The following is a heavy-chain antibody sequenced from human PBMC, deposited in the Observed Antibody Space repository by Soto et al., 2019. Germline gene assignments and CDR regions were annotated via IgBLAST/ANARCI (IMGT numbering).Heavy chain of an antibody. D-gene: IGHD4-17*01. CDR1: GGSFSGSY. CDR2: INHSGST. V-gene: IGHV4-34*01. J-gene: IGHJ4*02. CDR3: ATLSQPNDYGDNKDTKFDY. Sequence: PSETLSLTCAFYGGSFSGSYWRWIRQPPGKGLEWIGEINHSGSTNYNPSLKSRVTISVDTSKNQFSLKLSSVTAADTAVYYCATLSQPNDYGDNKDTKFDYWGQVTXVTVSS.